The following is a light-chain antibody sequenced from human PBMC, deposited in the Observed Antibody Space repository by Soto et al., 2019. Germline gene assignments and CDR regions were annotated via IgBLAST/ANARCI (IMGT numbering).Light chain of an antibody. V-gene: IGKV3D-15*01. J-gene: IGKJ4*01. CDR1: QSVSSN. CDR2: GAS. Sequence: EIVMTQSPATLSVSPGDTATLSCRASQSVSSNLAWYQQKPGQAPRLLIYGASSRATGTPGRFSGSGSGTEFTLTISSLQSEDFAVYSCQQYNSWPLTFGGGTKVEIK. CDR3: QQYNSWPLT.